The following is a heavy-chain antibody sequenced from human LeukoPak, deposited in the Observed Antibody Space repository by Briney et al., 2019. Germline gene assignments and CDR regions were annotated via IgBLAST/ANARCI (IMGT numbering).Heavy chain of an antibody. CDR2: INPNSGGT. V-gene: IGHV1-2*02. CDR1: GYTFTDYY. D-gene: IGHD5-18*01. CDR3: ARVRGLNTAMVVGSYDS. J-gene: IGHJ4*02. Sequence: ASVKVSCKASGYTFTDYYMHWVRQAPGQGLEWMGWINPNSGGTNYAQKFQGRVTMTRDTSISTAYMELSRLRSDDTAVYYCARVRGLNTAMVVGSYDSWGPGALVIVSS.